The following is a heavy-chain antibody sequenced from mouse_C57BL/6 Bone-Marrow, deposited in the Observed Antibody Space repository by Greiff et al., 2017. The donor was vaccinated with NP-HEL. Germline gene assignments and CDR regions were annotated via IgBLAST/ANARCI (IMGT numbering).Heavy chain of an antibody. J-gene: IGHJ1*03. D-gene: IGHD1-1*01. Sequence: GGGLVQPKGSLKLSCAASGFSFNTYAMNWVRQAPGKGLDWVARIRSKSNNYATYYADSVKDRFTISRDDSESMLYLQMNNLKTEYTAMYYCVRHTGSSYGGYFDVWGTGTTVTVSS. CDR2: IRSKSNNYAT. CDR3: VRHTGSSYGGYFDV. CDR1: GFSFNTYA. V-gene: IGHV10-1*01.